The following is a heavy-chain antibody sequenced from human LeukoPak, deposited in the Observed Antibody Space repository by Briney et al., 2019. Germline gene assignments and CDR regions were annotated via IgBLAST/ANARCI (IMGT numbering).Heavy chain of an antibody. CDR3: TRVKPEQSKGTRGGSREHIVVVTATARRTQTRGSADY. J-gene: IGHJ4*02. V-gene: IGHV3-49*04. CDR1: GFTFGDYA. D-gene: IGHD2-21*02. Sequence: PGGSLRLSCAASGFTFGDYAMSWVRQAPGKGLEWVGFIRSKAYGCTTEYAASVKGRLTISRDDSKSIAYLQMNSLKTEDTAVYYCTRVKPEQSKGTRGGSREHIVVVTATARRTQTRGSADYWGQGTLVTVSS. CDR2: IRSKAYGCTT.